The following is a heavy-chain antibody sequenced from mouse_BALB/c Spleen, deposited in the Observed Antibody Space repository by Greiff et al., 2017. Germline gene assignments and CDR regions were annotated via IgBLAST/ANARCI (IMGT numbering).Heavy chain of an antibody. CDR2: INPGSGGT. J-gene: IGHJ3*01. V-gene: IGHV1-54*01. Sequence: VQLQQSGAELARPGASVKLSCKASGYTFTSYWMQWVKQRPGQGLEWIGVINPGSGGTNYNEKFKGKATLTADKSSSTAYMQLSSLTSDDSAVYFCARGSTMITAWFAYWGQGTLVTVSA. CDR3: ARGSTMITAWFAY. D-gene: IGHD2-4*01. CDR1: GYTFTSYW.